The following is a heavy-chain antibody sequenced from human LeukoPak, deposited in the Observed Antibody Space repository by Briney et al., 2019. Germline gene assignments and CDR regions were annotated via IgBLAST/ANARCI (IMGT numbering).Heavy chain of an antibody. CDR1: GGCISSGSYY. CDR3: ARSSGYYFDY. CDR2: IYTSGST. J-gene: IGHJ4*02. V-gene: IGHV4-61*02. Sequence: PSETLSLTCTVSGGCISSGSYYWSWIRQPAGKGLEWIGRIYTSGSTNYNPSLKSRVTISVDTSKNQFSLKLSSVTAADTAVYYCARSSGYYFDYWGQGTLVTVSS.